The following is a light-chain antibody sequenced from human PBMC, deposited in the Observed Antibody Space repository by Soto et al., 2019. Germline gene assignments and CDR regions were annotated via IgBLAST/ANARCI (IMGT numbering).Light chain of an antibody. Sequence: DIPMTQSPSTLSGSVGDRVTITCRASQTISSWLAWYQQKPGKAPKLLIYKASTLKSGVPSRFSGSGSGTEFTLTISSLQPDDFATYCCQHYNSYSEAFGQGNKVELK. CDR2: KAS. CDR3: QHYNSYSEA. V-gene: IGKV1-5*03. CDR1: QTISSW. J-gene: IGKJ1*01.